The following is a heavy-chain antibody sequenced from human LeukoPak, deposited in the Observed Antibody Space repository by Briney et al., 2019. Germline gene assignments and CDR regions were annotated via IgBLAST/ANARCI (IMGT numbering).Heavy chain of an antibody. V-gene: IGHV3-23*01. CDR3: AKYLSGYGTRY. Sequence: PGGSLRLSCAASGFTFSSYDMSWVRQAPGKGREWVSAIRGSGDSTYYADSVKGRFTISRDSSKNTLYLQMNSLRAEDTAVYYCAKYLSGYGTRYWGQGTLVTVSS. D-gene: IGHD5-12*01. CDR2: IRGSGDST. J-gene: IGHJ4*02. CDR1: GFTFSSYD.